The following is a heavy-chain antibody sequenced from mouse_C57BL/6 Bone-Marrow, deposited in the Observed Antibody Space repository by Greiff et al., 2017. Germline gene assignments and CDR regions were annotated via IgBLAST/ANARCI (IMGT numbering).Heavy chain of an antibody. Sequence: EVQLQQSGAELVRPGASVKLSCTASGFNIKDDYMHWVKQRPEQGLEWIGWIDPENGDTEYASQFQGKATITADTSSNTAYLQLSSLTSEDTAVYYCTTCLLTLDWGQGTTLTVSS. D-gene: IGHD2-1*01. V-gene: IGHV14-4*01. CDR1: GFNIKDDY. CDR3: TTCLLTLD. J-gene: IGHJ2*01. CDR2: IDPENGDT.